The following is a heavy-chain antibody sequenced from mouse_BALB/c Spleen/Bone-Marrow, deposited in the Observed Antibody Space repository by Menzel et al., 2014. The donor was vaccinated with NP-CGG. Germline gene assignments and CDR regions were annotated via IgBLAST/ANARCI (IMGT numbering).Heavy chain of an antibody. CDR1: GYTFTEYT. CDR2: INPNNGGA. V-gene: IGHV1-18*01. J-gene: IGHJ1*01. CDR3: ARRYGSSYNYWYFDV. D-gene: IGHD1-1*01. Sequence: VQLKESGPELVKPGASVKISCKTSGYTFTEYTMHWVKQSHGKGLEWIGGINPNNGGATYNQKFKGKATLTVDKSSSTAYMELRSLTSEDSAVYYCARRYGSSYNYWYFDVWGAGTTVTVSS.